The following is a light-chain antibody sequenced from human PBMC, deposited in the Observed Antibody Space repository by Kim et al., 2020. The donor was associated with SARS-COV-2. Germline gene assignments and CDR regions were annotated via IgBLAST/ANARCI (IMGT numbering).Light chain of an antibody. V-gene: IGKV1-5*03. CDR1: QRISNC. CDR2: KAS. Sequence: SAAVGDSVASTRRASQRISNCLAWDQQKPGRAPKLLIYKASNIQCGVSSRFSGGGSGTEYTRTISSLQTEDFATYFCQQYDSGWTFGQGTKVDIK. J-gene: IGKJ1*01. CDR3: QQYDSGWT.